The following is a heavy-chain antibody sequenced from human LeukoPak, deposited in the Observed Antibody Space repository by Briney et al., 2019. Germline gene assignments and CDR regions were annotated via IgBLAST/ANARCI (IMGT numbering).Heavy chain of an antibody. Sequence: GGSLRLSCAASEFTFSSYEMNWVRQAPGKGLEWVSYISSSGSTIYYADSVKGRFTISRDNAKNSLYLQMNSLRAEDTAVYYCARGGSGWDDWFDPWGQGTLVTVSS. CDR3: ARGGSGWDDWFDP. V-gene: IGHV3-48*03. J-gene: IGHJ5*02. CDR2: ISSSGSTI. D-gene: IGHD6-19*01. CDR1: EFTFSSYE.